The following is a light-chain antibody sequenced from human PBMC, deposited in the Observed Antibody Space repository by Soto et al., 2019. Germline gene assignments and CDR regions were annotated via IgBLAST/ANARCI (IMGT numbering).Light chain of an antibody. CDR3: SSYTSSSTWV. CDR2: EVS. V-gene: IGLV2-14*01. CDR1: SSDVGGYNY. J-gene: IGLJ3*02. Sequence: QSVLTQPASVSGSPGQSITISCTRTSSDVGGYNYVSWYQQHPGKAPKLMIYEVSNRPSGVSNRFSGSKSGNTAFLTISGLQAEDEADYYCSSYTSSSTWVFGGGTKLTVL.